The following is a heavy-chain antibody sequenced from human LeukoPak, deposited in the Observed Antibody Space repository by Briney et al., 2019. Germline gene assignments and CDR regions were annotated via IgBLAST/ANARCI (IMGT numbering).Heavy chain of an antibody. J-gene: IGHJ6*02. CDR2: INPSVGST. V-gene: IGHV1-46*01. Sequence: ASVKVSCKASGYTFTSYYMHWVRQAPGQGLEWMGIINPSVGSTSYAQKFQGRVTMTRDTSTSTVYMELSSLRSEDTAVYYCARVGIAARLSYYYYGMDVWGQGTTVTVSS. CDR1: GYTFTSYY. CDR3: ARVGIAARLSYYYYGMDV. D-gene: IGHD6-6*01.